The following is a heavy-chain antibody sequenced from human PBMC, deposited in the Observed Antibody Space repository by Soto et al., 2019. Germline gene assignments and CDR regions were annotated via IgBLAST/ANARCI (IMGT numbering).Heavy chain of an antibody. Sequence: QAQLVQYGGEVKKPGASVKVTCKTSGYSCTTYGISWVRQAPGQGLEWMGWISGYNGNTNYAQKFQGRVTMTTDTSTSTAYMELRSLRSDDTAVYYCAREGPAPYYYYGMDVWGQGTTVTVSS. V-gene: IGHV1-18*01. CDR1: GYSCTTYG. CDR2: ISGYNGNT. J-gene: IGHJ6*02. CDR3: AREGPAPYYYYGMDV.